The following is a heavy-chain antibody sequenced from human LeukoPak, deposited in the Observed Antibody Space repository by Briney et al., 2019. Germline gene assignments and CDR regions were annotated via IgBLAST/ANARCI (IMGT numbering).Heavy chain of an antibody. Sequence: GASVKVSCKASGYTFTGYYMHWVRQAPGQGLEWMGWINPNSGGTNYAQKFQGRVTMTRDTSISTAYMELSRLRSDDTAVYYCARLSRGAAAGFDYWGQGTLVTVSS. CDR2: INPNSGGT. CDR3: ARLSRGAAAGFDY. V-gene: IGHV1-2*02. D-gene: IGHD6-13*01. J-gene: IGHJ4*02. CDR1: GYTFTGYY.